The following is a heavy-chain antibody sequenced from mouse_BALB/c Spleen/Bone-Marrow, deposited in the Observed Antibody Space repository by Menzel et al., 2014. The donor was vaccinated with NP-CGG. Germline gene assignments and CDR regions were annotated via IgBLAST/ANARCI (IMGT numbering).Heavy chain of an antibody. J-gene: IGHJ3*01. CDR2: IDPYNGGT. D-gene: IGHD1-1*01. V-gene: IGHV1S135*01. CDR3: AREDYGSGFAY. Sequence: QLVESGPELVKPGASVKVSCKASGYAFTSYNMYWVKQSHGKSLEWIGHIDPYNGGTSYNQKFKGKATLTVDKSSSTAYMHLNSLTSEDAAVYYCAREDYGSGFAYWGQGTLVTVSA. CDR1: GYAFTSYN.